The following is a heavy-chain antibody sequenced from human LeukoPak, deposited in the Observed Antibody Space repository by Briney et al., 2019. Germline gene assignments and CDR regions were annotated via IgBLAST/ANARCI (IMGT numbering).Heavy chain of an antibody. V-gene: IGHV4-59*12. J-gene: IGHJ4*02. CDR2: IYYSGST. CDR1: GGSISSYY. D-gene: IGHD4-17*01. Sequence: PSETLSLTCTVSGGSISSYYWSWIRQPPGKGLEWIGYIYYSGSTNYNPSLKSRVTMSVDTSKNQFSLKLSSVTAADTAVYYCARGKETTVPFDYWGQGTLVTVSS. CDR3: ARGKETTVPFDY.